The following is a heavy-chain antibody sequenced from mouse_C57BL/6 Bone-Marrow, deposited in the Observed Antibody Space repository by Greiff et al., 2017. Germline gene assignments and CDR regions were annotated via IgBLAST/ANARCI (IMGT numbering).Heavy chain of an antibody. CDR2: ISSGGSYT. CDR3: ARRGNDAYWYFDV. V-gene: IGHV5-6*01. CDR1: GFTFSSYG. Sequence: EVQLVESGGDLVKPGGSLKLSCAASGFTFSSYGMSWVRQTPDKRLEWVATISSGGSYTYYPDSVKGRFTISRDNATNTLYLQKISLKSEDTSMYYCARRGNDAYWYFDVWGTGTTVTVSS. D-gene: IGHD2-2*01. J-gene: IGHJ1*03.